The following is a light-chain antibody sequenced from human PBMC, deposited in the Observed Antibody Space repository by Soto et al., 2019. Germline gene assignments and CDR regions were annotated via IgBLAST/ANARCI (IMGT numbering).Light chain of an antibody. CDR1: SSNIGNNY. V-gene: IGLV1-51*01. Sequence: QSVLTQPPSVSAAPGQKVTISCSGSSSNIGNNYVSWYQQLPGTAPKLLIYDDNKRPSGIPDRFSGSKSDTSATLGITGLQTGDEAVYYCGTWDSSLSAVVFGGGTKVTVL. J-gene: IGLJ2*01. CDR3: GTWDSSLSAVV. CDR2: DDN.